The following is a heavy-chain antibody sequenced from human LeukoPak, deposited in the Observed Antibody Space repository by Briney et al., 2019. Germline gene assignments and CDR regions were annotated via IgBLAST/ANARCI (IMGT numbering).Heavy chain of an antibody. D-gene: IGHD1-26*01. CDR1: GFTFSSYG. J-gene: IGHJ4*02. Sequence: GGSPRLSCAASGFTFSSYGMSWVRQAPGKGLEWVSAISGSGGSTYYADSVKGRFTISRDNSKNTLYLQMNSLRAEDPAVYYCAKDPYSGSYYDYWGQGTLVTVSS. V-gene: IGHV3-23*01. CDR3: AKDPYSGSYYDY. CDR2: ISGSGGST.